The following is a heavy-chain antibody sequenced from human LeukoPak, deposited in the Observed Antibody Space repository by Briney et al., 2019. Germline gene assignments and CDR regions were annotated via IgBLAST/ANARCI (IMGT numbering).Heavy chain of an antibody. J-gene: IGHJ4*02. CDR1: GGSISSSSYY. CDR3: ARHGWRGVTTNYFDY. CDR2: IYYSGST. Sequence: SETLSLTCTVSGGSISSSSYYWGWIRQPPGKGLEWIGSIYYSGSTYYNPSLKSRVTISVDTSKNQFSLKLSSVTAADTAVYYCARHGWRGVTTNYFDYWGQGTLVTVSS. V-gene: IGHV4-39*01. D-gene: IGHD4-11*01.